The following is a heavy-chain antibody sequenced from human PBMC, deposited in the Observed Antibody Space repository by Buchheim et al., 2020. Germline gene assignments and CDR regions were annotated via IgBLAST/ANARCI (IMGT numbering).Heavy chain of an antibody. V-gene: IGHV4-61*02. J-gene: IGHJ4*02. CDR3: ARGGLWGYSYGDMVDF. CDR1: GVSISRDYYY. D-gene: IGHD5-18*01. CDR2: VYSSGRT. Sequence: QVQLQESGPGLVKPSQTLSLTCTVSGVSISRDYYYWSWIRRPAGKGLEWIGRVYSSGRTNYNPSLKNRVTISFDTSKNQFYLRLDSVAAADTAVYYCARGGLWGYSYGDMVDFWGQGTL.